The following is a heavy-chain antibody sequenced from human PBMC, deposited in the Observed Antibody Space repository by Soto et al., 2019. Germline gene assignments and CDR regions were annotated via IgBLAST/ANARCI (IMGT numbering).Heavy chain of an antibody. CDR2: IYYSGST. Sequence: PSETLSLTCTVSGGSISSRDYYWSWIRQPPGKGLEWIGYIYYSGSTYYNPSLKSRVTISVDTSKNQFSLKLSSVTAADTAVYYCARDHPDCSSTSCYFGSNYYYYGMDVWGQGTTVTVSS. D-gene: IGHD2-2*01. V-gene: IGHV4-30-4*01. J-gene: IGHJ6*02. CDR1: GGSISSRDYY. CDR3: ARDHPDCSSTSCYFGSNYYYYGMDV.